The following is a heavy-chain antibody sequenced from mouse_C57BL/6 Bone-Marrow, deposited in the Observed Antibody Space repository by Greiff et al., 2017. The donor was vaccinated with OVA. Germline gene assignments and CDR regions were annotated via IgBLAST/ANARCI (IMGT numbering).Heavy chain of an antibody. CDR2: IYPGSGST. Sequence: QVQLQQPGAELVKPGASVKMSCKASGYTFTSYWITWVKQRPGQGLEWIGDIYPGSGSTNYTEKFKSKARLTVDTSSSTAYMQLSSLTTEDSAVYYCARTQDGCNAMDYWGQGTSVTVSS. D-gene: IGHD2-3*01. CDR1: GYTFTSYW. J-gene: IGHJ4*01. V-gene: IGHV1-55*01. CDR3: ARTQDGCNAMDY.